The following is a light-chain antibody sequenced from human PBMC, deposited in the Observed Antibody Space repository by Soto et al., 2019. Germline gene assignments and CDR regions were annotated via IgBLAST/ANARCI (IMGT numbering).Light chain of an antibody. CDR1: SSDIGGYNY. CDR2: EVS. Sequence: QSVLTQPASVSGPPGQSITISCAGTSSDIGGYNYASWYQQHPGKAPKVMIYEVSNRPSGVSNRFSGSKSGNTASLTISGLQAEDEADYYCSSYTSSSTLYVFGSGTKVTVL. J-gene: IGLJ1*01. CDR3: SSYTSSSTLYV. V-gene: IGLV2-14*01.